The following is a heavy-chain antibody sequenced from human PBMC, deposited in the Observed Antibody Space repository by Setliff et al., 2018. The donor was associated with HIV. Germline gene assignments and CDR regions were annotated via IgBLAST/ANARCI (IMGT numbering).Heavy chain of an antibody. CDR3: LTGQRYYDSSGYSSNWFDP. Sequence: NPGGSLRLSCVASGFTFSDYYMSWIRQAPGKGLEWVSYISSSGSTIYYADSVKGRFTISRDNAKSSLYLQMNSLRAEDTAVYYCLTGQRYYDSSGYSSNWFDPWGQGTLVTVSS. CDR1: GFTFSDYY. CDR2: ISSSGSTI. D-gene: IGHD3-22*01. V-gene: IGHV3-11*04. J-gene: IGHJ5*02.